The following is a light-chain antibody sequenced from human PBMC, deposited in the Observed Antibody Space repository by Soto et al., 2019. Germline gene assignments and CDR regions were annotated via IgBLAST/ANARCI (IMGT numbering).Light chain of an antibody. J-gene: IGLJ1*01. CDR1: SSDIGGYNY. Sequence: QSALTQPASVSGSPGQSITSSCTGTSSDIGGYNYVSWYQQHPGKAPKLMIYDVSNRPSGVSNRFSGSKSGNTASLTISGLQAEDEADYYCGSYTSSSTLEVFGTGTKVTVL. CDR3: GSYTSSSTLEV. CDR2: DVS. V-gene: IGLV2-14*03.